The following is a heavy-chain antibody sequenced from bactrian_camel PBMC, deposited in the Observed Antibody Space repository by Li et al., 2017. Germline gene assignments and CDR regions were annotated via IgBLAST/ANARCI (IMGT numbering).Heavy chain of an antibody. CDR1: GYTDSTNC. D-gene: IGHD1*01. J-gene: IGHJ4*01. CDR2: ISRAGSK. Sequence: HVQLVESGGGSVRTGGSLRLSCAASGYTDSTNCMAWFRQGPGKEREGVAAISRAGSKWYADYVRGRFTISQDNAKNTVYLQLNSLKPDDTAMFYCAARNNRCDLEPSRFTSWGQGTQVTVS. CDR3: AARNNRCDLEPSRFTS. V-gene: IGHV3S53*01.